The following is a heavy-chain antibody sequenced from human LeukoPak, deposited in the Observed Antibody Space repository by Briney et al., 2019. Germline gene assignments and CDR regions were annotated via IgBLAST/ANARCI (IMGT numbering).Heavy chain of an antibody. D-gene: IGHD5-24*01. V-gene: IGHV1-69*05. CDR2: IIPIFGTA. J-gene: IGHJ6*03. CDR1: GGTFSSYA. CDR3: AANSAHYYYYYMDV. Sequence: SVKVSCKASGGTFSSYAISWVRQAPGQGLEWMGGIIPIFGTANCAQKFRGRVTITTDESTSTAYMELSSLRSEDTAVYYCAANSAHYYYYYMDVWGKGTTVTVSS.